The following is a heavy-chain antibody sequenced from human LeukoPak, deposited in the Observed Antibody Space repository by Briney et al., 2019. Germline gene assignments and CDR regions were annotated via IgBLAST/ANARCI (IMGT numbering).Heavy chain of an antibody. Sequence: SQTLSLTCAISGDSVSSNSAAWNWVRQSPSRGLEWLARTYYRSKWYNDYVASVKSRLSIDPDTSKNQFSLQLISVIPEDTAVYYCARQGGLGWLTLDYWGQGTLVTVSS. CDR3: ARQGGLGWLTLDY. J-gene: IGHJ4*02. D-gene: IGHD2-21*01. CDR1: GDSVSSNSAA. CDR2: TYYRSKWYN. V-gene: IGHV6-1*01.